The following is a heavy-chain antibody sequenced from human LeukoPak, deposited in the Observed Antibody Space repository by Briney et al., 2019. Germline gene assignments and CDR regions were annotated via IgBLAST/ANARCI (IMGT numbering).Heavy chain of an antibody. CDR3: AIAVAGQYYFDY. V-gene: IGHV1-3*01. CDR1: GYTFTSYA. D-gene: IGHD6-19*01. Sequence: ASVKVSCKASGYTFTSYAMHWVRQAPGQRLEWMGWINAGNGNTKYSQKFQGRVTITRDTSASTAYMELSSLRSEDTAVYYCAIAVAGQYYFDYWGQGTLVTVSS. CDR2: INAGNGNT. J-gene: IGHJ4*02.